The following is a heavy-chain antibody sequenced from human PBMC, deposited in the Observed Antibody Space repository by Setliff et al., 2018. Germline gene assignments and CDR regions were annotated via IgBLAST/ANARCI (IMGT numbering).Heavy chain of an antibody. Sequence: GASVKVSCKASGYTFTSYAMHWVRQAPGQRLEWMGWINAGNGNTKYSQKFQGRVTITRDTSASTAYMELSSLRSEDMAVYYCASLGYCSSTSCWPYYYYGMDVWGQGTTVTVSS. V-gene: IGHV1-3*01. CDR3: ASLGYCSSTSCWPYYYYGMDV. CDR1: GYTFTSYA. D-gene: IGHD2-2*01. J-gene: IGHJ6*02. CDR2: INAGNGNT.